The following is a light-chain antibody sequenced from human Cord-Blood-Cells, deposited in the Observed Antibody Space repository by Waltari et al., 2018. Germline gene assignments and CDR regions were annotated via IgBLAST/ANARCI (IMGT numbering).Light chain of an antibody. CDR1: SSAAAGYNY. Sequence: QSALTQPPSASGSPGPSVTFPCTGTSSAAAGYNYLSWYQQHPGNAPKLMIYEVSKRPAGVPDRFSGSKSGNTASLTVSGLQAEDEANYYCSSYAGSNNVVFGGGTKLTVL. CDR3: SSYAGSNNVV. J-gene: IGLJ2*01. CDR2: EVS. V-gene: IGLV2-8*01.